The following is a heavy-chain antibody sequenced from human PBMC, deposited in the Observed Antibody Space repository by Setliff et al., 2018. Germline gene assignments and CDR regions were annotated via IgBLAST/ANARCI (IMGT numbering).Heavy chain of an antibody. D-gene: IGHD6-13*01. CDR1: GFNVSSNC. CDR3: ATLPGAAAKGGFDY. V-gene: IGHV3-53*01. CDR2: ICSGDNT. J-gene: IGHJ4*02. Sequence: HPGGSLRLSCAASGFNVSSNCMNWVRQAPGKGLEWVSAICSGDNTYYADSVRGRFTISRDHSKSTLYLQMNSLRVEDTAVYFCATLPGAAAKGGFDYWGQGTLVTVSS.